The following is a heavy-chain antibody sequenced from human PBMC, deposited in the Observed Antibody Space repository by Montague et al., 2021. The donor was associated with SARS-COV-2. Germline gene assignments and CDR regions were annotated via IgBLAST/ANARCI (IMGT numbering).Heavy chain of an antibody. D-gene: IGHD4-17*01. V-gene: IGHV4-34*01. J-gene: IGHJ6*02. CDR2: INHSGST. CDR3: ARGGTVTTFYYYYYGMDV. CDR1: GGSFSGYY. Sequence: SETLSLTCAVYGGSFSGYYWSWIRQPPGKGLEWIGEINHSGSTNYNPSLKSRFTISVDTSKNQFSLKLSSVTAADTAVYYCARGGTVTTFYYYYYGMDVWGQGTTVTVSS.